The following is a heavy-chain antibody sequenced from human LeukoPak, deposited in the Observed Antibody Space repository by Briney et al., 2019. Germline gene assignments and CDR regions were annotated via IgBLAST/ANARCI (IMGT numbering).Heavy chain of an antibody. CDR2: ISSSSNYI. J-gene: IGHJ4*02. Sequence: GGSLRLSCAASGFTFSRYSMNWVRQAPGKGLEWVSPISSSSNYIYYADSLKVRFTISRDNAANSLFLQMNSLRAEDTALYYCARAVAGPAGEYYFDYWGQGTLVTVSS. D-gene: IGHD6-19*01. CDR1: GFTFSRYS. CDR3: ARAVAGPAGEYYFDY. V-gene: IGHV3-21*01.